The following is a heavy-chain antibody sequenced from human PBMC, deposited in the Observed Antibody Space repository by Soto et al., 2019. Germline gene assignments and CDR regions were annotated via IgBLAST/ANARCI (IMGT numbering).Heavy chain of an antibody. CDR2: TYWDDDK. CDR3: VHHYNWKFGDY. J-gene: IGHJ4*02. Sequence: QITLKESGPTLVKPTQTLTLTCTFSGFSLSTSGVGVGWIRQPPGKALVWLALTYWDDDKHYSPSLKSRLTITKDTSKNPVVLKMTNMDPVDTATYYCVHHYNWKFGDYWGQGTLVTVSS. CDR1: GFSLSTSGVG. D-gene: IGHD1-20*01. V-gene: IGHV2-5*02.